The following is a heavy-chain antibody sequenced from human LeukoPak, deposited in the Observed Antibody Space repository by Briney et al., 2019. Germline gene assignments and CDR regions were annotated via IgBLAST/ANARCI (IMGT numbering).Heavy chain of an antibody. Sequence: GGSLRLSCAASGFTFSSNAMTWVRQAPGKGLEWVSAIHGSDDNTHYADSVKGRFTISRDKSKNTLYLQMNSLRAEDTALYFCASGIRERGFDYWGQGTQVTVSS. CDR1: GFTFSSNA. V-gene: IGHV3-23*01. CDR2: IHGSDDNT. D-gene: IGHD1-1*01. CDR3: ASGIRERGFDY. J-gene: IGHJ4*02.